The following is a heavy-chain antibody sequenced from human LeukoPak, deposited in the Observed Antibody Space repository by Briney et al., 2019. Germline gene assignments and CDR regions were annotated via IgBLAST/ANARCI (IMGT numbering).Heavy chain of an antibody. J-gene: IGHJ3*02. CDR1: GYTFTSYY. Sequence: ASVKVSCKASGYTFTSYYMHWVRPAPGQGLEWMGIINPSGGSTSYAQKFQGRVTMTRDTSTSTVYMELSSLRSEDTAVFYCARGDGGGIMITFGGVIVIGAFDIWGQGTMVTVSS. CDR2: INPSGGST. D-gene: IGHD3-16*02. CDR3: ARGDGGGIMITFGGVIVIGAFDI. V-gene: IGHV1-46*01.